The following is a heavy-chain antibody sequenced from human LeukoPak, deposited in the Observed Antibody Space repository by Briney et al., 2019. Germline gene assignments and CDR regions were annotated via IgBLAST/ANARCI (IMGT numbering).Heavy chain of an antibody. CDR2: IKKDGSGI. J-gene: IGHJ6*04. V-gene: IGHV3-7*03. Sequence: PGGSLRLSCAVSGFPFSNSWMYWVRQAPGKGLEGVANIKKDGSGISYVESVKGRSIISRDNSRNSLYLQMNSLKVEDTAVCFCAGGNAMDVWGKGTAVTVYS. CDR1: GFPFSNSW. CDR3: AGGNAMDV.